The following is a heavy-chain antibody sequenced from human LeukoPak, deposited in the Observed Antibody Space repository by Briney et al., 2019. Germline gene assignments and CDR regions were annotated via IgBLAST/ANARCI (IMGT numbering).Heavy chain of an antibody. CDR1: GFTLSSYG. J-gene: IGHJ4*02. CDR3: AKGDGYSASY. Sequence: GGSLRLSCAASGFTLSSYGMHWVRQAPGKGLEWVSAISGSGGSTYYADSVKGRFTISRDNSKNTLYLQMNSLRAEDTAVYYCAKGDGYSASYWGQGTLVTVSS. D-gene: IGHD5-12*01. CDR2: ISGSGGST. V-gene: IGHV3-23*01.